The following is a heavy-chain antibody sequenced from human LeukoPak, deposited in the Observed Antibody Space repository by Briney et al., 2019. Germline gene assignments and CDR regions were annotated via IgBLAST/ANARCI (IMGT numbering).Heavy chain of an antibody. CDR2: IYYSGST. V-gene: IGHV4-59*01. CDR3: ARGRHYYDSSGYQFDY. J-gene: IGHJ4*02. Sequence: NPSETLSLTCTVSGGSISSYYWSWIRQPPGKGLEWIGYIYYSGSTNYNPSLRSRVTISVDTSKNQFSLKLSSVTAADTAVYYCARGRHYYDSSGYQFDYWGQGTLVTVPS. D-gene: IGHD3-22*01. CDR1: GGSISSYY.